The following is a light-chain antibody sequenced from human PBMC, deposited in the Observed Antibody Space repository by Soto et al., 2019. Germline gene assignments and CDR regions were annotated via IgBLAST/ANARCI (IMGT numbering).Light chain of an antibody. Sequence: DIQMTQSPSSLSASVGDRVTITCQASQDINRYVSWYQQKPGKAPKLLIYDASNLATGVPSRFSGSGSGTDFTFTISSLQPEGIATYYCQQYDNLLLTFGGGTKVEI. CDR2: DAS. J-gene: IGKJ4*02. CDR3: QQYDNLLLT. V-gene: IGKV1-33*01. CDR1: QDINRY.